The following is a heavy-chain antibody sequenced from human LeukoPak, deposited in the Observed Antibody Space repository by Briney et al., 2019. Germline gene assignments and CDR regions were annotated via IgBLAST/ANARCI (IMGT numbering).Heavy chain of an antibody. CDR3: ARDHGVLPADPFDC. V-gene: IGHV3-11*06. J-gene: IGHJ4*02. CDR2: ISSSSSYT. D-gene: IGHD2-2*01. CDR1: GFTFSDYY. Sequence: GGSLRLSCAASGFTFSDYYMSWIRQAPGKGLEWVSYISSSSSYTNYADSVKGRFTISRDNAKNSLYLQMNSLRAEDTAVYYCARDHGVLPADPFDCWGQGTLVTVSS.